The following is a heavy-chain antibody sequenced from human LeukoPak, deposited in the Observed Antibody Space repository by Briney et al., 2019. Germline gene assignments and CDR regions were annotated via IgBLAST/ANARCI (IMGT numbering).Heavy chain of an antibody. D-gene: IGHD3-3*01. J-gene: IGHJ4*02. CDR3: ARHLWSEYHKFDY. V-gene: IGHV4-59*01. CDR2: IYFSGNT. CDR1: SGSIDNYY. Sequence: SETLSLTCTISSGSIDNYYWSWIRQPAGKGLEWIGQIYFSGNTNYNPSSKSRVTISVDRSNNQFSLKLSSVTAADTAVYYCARHLWSEYHKFDYWGQGTLVTVSS.